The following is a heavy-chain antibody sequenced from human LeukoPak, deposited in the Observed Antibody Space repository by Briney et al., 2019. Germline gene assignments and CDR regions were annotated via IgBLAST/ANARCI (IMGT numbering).Heavy chain of an antibody. V-gene: IGHV4-34*01. Sequence: KPSETLSLTRAVNGGSFSGHYWTWIRQSPGKGLEWIGEVNHSGSTNYNPSLKSRVTISVDTSKNQFSLKLISVTAAEAAVYYCARKSGRSGGPNQIYYYYGLDVWGQGTTVIVSS. J-gene: IGHJ6*02. D-gene: IGHD6-19*01. CDR2: VNHSGST. CDR3: ARKSGRSGGPNQIYYYYGLDV. CDR1: GGSFSGHY.